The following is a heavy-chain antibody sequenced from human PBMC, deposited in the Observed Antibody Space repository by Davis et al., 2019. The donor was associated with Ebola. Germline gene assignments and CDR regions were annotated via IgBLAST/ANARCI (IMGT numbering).Heavy chain of an antibody. V-gene: IGHV1-2*04. J-gene: IGHJ4*02. CDR2: INPNSGGT. D-gene: IGHD5-18*01. CDR1: GYTFTGYY. CDR3: ARVPMKSGFSYGYADY. Sequence: ASVKVSCKASGYTFTGYYMHWVRQAPGQGLEWMGWINPNSGGTNYAQKFQGWVTMTRDTSISTAYMELSRLRSDDTAVYYCARVPMKSGFSYGYADYWGQGTLVTVSS.